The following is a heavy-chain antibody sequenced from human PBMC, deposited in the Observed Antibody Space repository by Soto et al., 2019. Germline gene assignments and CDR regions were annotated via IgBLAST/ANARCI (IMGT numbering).Heavy chain of an antibody. CDR1: GFTFSSYW. CDR2: INSDGTTT. V-gene: IGHV3-74*01. J-gene: IGHJ4*02. D-gene: IGHD2-15*01. CDR3: ARYLTGSDTY. Sequence: EVQLVESGGGLVQPGGSLRLSCAASGFTFSSYWMHWVRQAPGKGLVWVSRINSDGTTTSYADSVKGRFTISRDNAKNTLFQQINSLGAEDTAVDSCARYLTGSDTYWGQGTLVTVSS.